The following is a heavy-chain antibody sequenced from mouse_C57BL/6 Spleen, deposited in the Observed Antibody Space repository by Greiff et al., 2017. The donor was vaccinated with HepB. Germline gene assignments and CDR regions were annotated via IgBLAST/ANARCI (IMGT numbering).Heavy chain of an antibody. J-gene: IGHJ4*01. CDR3: ARRGSYYGNLYYAMDY. D-gene: IGHD2-1*01. Sequence: EVQLQESGGGLVQPGGSLKLSCAASGFTFSDYYMYWVRQTPEKRLEWVAYISNGGGSTYYPDTVKGRFTISRDNAKNTLYLQMSRLKSEDTAMYYCARRGSYYGNLYYAMDYWGQGTSVTVSS. V-gene: IGHV5-12*01. CDR1: GFTFSDYY. CDR2: ISNGGGST.